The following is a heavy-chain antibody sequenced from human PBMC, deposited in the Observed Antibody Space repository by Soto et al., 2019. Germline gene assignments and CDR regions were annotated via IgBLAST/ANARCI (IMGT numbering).Heavy chain of an antibody. CDR2: ISSSSSYI. V-gene: IGHV3-21*01. CDR3: ARDHPDDFWSGDSPSMDYYYYGMDV. J-gene: IGHJ6*02. Sequence: GGSLRLSCAASGFTFSSYSMNWVRQAPGKGLEWVSSISSSSSYIYYADSVKGRFTISRDNAKNSLYLQMNSLRAEDTAVYYCARDHPDDFWSGDSPSMDYYYYGMDVWGQGTTVTVSS. D-gene: IGHD3-3*01. CDR1: GFTFSSYS.